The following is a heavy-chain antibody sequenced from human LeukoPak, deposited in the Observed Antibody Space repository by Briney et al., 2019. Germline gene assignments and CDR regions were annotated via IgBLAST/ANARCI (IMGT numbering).Heavy chain of an antibody. Sequence: PGGSLRLSCATSEFSVGSNYMTWVRQAPGKGLEWVSSVSASGAMTYYANSVKGRFTVSRDNSKKSLYLQMNSLTAADTAVYYCAKDRSIGTYYTFDHWGQGTLVSVSS. V-gene: IGHV3-23*01. CDR2: VSASGAMT. CDR3: AKDRSIGTYYTFDH. J-gene: IGHJ4*02. CDR1: EFSVGSNY. D-gene: IGHD1-26*01.